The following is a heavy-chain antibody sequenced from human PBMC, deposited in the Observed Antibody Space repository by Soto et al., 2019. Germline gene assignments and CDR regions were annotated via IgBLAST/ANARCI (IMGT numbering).Heavy chain of an antibody. D-gene: IGHD2-21*02. CDR1: GGSISRYY. J-gene: IGHJ6*02. Sequence: QVQLQESGPGLVKPSETLSLTCTVSGGSISRYYWSWIRQPPGKGLEWIGYMYNTGSTVYKPPFKSRLTISVDTSKNQCSRKLNSVTAADTAVYYCARDLWGYCGTDCYPLDVWGQGTTVTVSS. CDR3: ARDLWGYCGTDCYPLDV. CDR2: MYNTGST. V-gene: IGHV4-59*01.